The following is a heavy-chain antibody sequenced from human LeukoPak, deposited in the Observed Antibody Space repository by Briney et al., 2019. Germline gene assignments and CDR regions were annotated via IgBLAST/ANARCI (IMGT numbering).Heavy chain of an antibody. CDR3: ARDGIAAALYNWFDP. D-gene: IGHD6-13*01. J-gene: IGHJ5*02. Sequence: PGGSLRLSCAASGFTFSSYGMLWVRQAPGKGLEWVAVIWYDGSNKYYADPVKGRFTISRDNSKNTLYLQMNSLRAEDTAVYYCARDGIAAALYNWFDPWGQGTLVTVSS. CDR2: IWYDGSNK. V-gene: IGHV3-33*01. CDR1: GFTFSSYG.